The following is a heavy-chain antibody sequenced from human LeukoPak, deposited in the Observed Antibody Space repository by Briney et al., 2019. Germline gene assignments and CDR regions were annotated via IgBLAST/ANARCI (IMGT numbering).Heavy chain of an antibody. CDR2: ISGSGGST. CDR1: GFTFSSYA. Sequence: GGSLRLSCAASGFTFSSYAMSWVRQAPGKGLEWVSAISGSGGSTYYADSVKGRFTISRDNSKNTLYLQMNSLRAEDTAVYYCAKGYDILNGYQSWFDPWGQGTLVTVSS. D-gene: IGHD3-9*01. CDR3: AKGYDILNGYQSWFDP. V-gene: IGHV3-23*01. J-gene: IGHJ5*02.